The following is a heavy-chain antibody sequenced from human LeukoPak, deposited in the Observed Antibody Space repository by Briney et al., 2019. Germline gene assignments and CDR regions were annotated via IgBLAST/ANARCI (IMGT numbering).Heavy chain of an antibody. J-gene: IGHJ3*02. V-gene: IGHV3-21*01. CDR2: ISSSSSYI. Sequence: PGGSLRLSCAASGFTFSSYSMNWVRQAPGKGLEWVSSISSSSSYIYYADSVKGRFTISRDNAKNSLYLQMNSLRAEDTAVYYCARGPPPAVAGPEGAFDIWGQGTMVTVSS. CDR3: ARGPPPAVAGPEGAFDI. D-gene: IGHD6-19*01. CDR1: GFTFSSYS.